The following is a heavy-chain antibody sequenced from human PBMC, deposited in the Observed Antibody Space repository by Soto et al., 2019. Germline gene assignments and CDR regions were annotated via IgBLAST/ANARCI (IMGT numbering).Heavy chain of an antibody. CDR1: GYSISSSNW. Sequence: QVQLQESGPGLVKPSDTLSLTCAVSGYSISSSNWWGWIRQPPGKGLEWIGYIYYSGTTYYNPSLKSRVTVSVDTSKNQVSLKLTSVTAVDPAVYYCARREIQGPIDYWGQGTLVTVSS. CDR2: IYYSGTT. V-gene: IGHV4-28*01. D-gene: IGHD1-26*01. CDR3: ARREIQGPIDY. J-gene: IGHJ4*02.